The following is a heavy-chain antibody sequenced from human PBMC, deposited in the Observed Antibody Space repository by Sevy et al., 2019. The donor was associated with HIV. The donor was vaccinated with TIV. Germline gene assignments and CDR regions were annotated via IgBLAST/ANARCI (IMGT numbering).Heavy chain of an antibody. CDR3: ARVYSGYYNS. J-gene: IGHJ4*02. CDR1: GFTFSSYT. V-gene: IGHV3-21*01. D-gene: IGHD1-26*01. CDR2: ISSSSNYI. Sequence: GGSPRLSCAASGFTFSSYTINWVHQAPGKGLEWVSSISSSSNYIYYADSVKGRFTISRDNAKNSLYLQMNSLRAEDTAVYYCARVYSGYYNSWGQGTLVTVSS.